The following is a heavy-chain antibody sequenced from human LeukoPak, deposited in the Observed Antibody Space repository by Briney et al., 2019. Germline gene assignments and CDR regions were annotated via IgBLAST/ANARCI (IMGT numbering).Heavy chain of an antibody. CDR1: GYTFTGYY. CDR3: ASTPNYYDSSKAFDY. V-gene: IGHV1-2*02. D-gene: IGHD3-22*01. Sequence: GASVKVSCKASGYTFTGYYMHWVRQAPGQGLEWMGWINPNSGGTNYAQKSQGRVTMTRDTSISTAYMELSRLRSDDTAVYYCASTPNYYDSSKAFDYWGQGTLVTVSS. CDR2: INPNSGGT. J-gene: IGHJ4*02.